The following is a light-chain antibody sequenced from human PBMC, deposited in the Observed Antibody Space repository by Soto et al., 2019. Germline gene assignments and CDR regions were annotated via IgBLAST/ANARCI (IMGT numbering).Light chain of an antibody. CDR3: QQYYSYLFT. V-gene: IGKV1-8*01. J-gene: IGKJ4*01. CDR1: QGISSY. Sequence: ALRMTQSPSSLSASTGDRVTITCRASQGISSYLAWYQQKPGKAPKLLIYAASTLQSGVPSRFSGSGSGTDFTLTISCLQSEDFATYYCQQYYSYLFTFGGGTKVDIK. CDR2: AAS.